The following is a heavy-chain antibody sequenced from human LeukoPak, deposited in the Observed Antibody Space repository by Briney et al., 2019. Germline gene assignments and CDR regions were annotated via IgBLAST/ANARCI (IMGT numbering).Heavy chain of an antibody. CDR1: GGSISSYY. Sequence: SETLSLTCTVSGGSISSYYWSWIRQPAGKGLEWIGRIYTSGSTNYNPSLKSRVTMSVDTSKNQFSLKLSSVTAADTAVYYCASRGYSYGYLFGLFDYWGQGTLVTVSS. CDR2: IYTSGST. J-gene: IGHJ4*02. V-gene: IGHV4-4*07. D-gene: IGHD5-18*01. CDR3: ASRGYSYGYLFGLFDY.